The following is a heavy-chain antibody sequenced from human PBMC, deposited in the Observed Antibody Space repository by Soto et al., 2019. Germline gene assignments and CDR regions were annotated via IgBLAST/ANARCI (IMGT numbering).Heavy chain of an antibody. D-gene: IGHD6-6*01. Sequence: TSETLSLTCTVSGGSISSYYWSWIRQPAGKGLEWIGRIYTSGSTNYNPSLKSRVTMSVDTSKNQFSLKLSSVTAADTAVYYCARWRYSSSSGGYYYGMDVWGQGTTVTVSS. V-gene: IGHV4-4*07. CDR2: IYTSGST. CDR3: ARWRYSSSSGGYYYGMDV. CDR1: GGSISSYY. J-gene: IGHJ6*02.